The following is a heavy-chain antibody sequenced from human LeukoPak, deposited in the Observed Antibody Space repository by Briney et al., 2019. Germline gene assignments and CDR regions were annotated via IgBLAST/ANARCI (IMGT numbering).Heavy chain of an antibody. D-gene: IGHD4-23*01. J-gene: IGHJ4*02. Sequence: PGGSLRLSCTTSGLTFTSHGFHWLRQVVGKRLEWVAFVRNDGSDTYHANSVKGRFSVSRDDSKNTLYLQMNSLRPGDTAIYYCARDRGKDYFDSWGQGTQVTVSS. V-gene: IGHV3-30*02. CDR3: ARDRGKDYFDS. CDR2: VRNDGSDT. CDR1: GLTFTSHG.